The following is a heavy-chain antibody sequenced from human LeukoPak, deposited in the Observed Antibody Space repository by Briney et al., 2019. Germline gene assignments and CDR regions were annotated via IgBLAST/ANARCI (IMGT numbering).Heavy chain of an antibody. CDR1: GFTFSTYW. D-gene: IGHD2-21*02. V-gene: IGHV3-7*01. CDR2: IKQDASEI. CDR3: ATDRDNSDWQKRFDS. J-gene: IGHJ4*02. Sequence: GGSLRLSCAASGFTFSTYWMNWYRQAPGTGLEGVGNIKQDASEINYVDSVRGRFTISRDNAKNSLHLQMNSLRAEDTAVYYCATDRDNSDWQKRFDSWGQGTLVTVSS.